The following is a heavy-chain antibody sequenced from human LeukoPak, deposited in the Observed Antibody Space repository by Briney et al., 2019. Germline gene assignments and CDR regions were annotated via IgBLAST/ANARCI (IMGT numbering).Heavy chain of an antibody. J-gene: IGHJ6*03. Sequence: PGGSLRLSCAASGFTFSSYAVSWGRQAPGEGLEWVSSICGSGGSTYYADSVKGRFTISRDNAKNSLYLQMNSLRAEDTAVYYCARDVNPRDDFWSGLALYYYYYMDVWGKGTTVTVSS. CDR1: GFTFSSYA. CDR2: ICGSGGST. D-gene: IGHD3-3*01. V-gene: IGHV3-23*01. CDR3: ARDVNPRDDFWSGLALYYYYYMDV.